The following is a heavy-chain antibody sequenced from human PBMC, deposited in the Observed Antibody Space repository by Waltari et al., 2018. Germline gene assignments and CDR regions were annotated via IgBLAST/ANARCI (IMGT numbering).Heavy chain of an antibody. Sequence: QVQLVQSGAEVKKPGSSVKVSCKASGGTFSSYTISWVRQAPGQGLEWMGRIIPILGIANYAPKFQGRVTITADKSTSTAYMGLSSLRSEDTAVYYCAIGYDYGGNSRDLDYWGQGTLVTVSS. CDR3: AIGYDYGGNSRDLDY. V-gene: IGHV1-69*02. D-gene: IGHD5-12*01. J-gene: IGHJ4*02. CDR1: GGTFSSYT. CDR2: IIPILGIA.